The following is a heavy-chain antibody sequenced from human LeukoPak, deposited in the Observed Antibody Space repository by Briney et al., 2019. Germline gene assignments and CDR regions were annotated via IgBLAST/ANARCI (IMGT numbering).Heavy chain of an antibody. J-gene: IGHJ6*02. CDR3: ARDPFHYGSGSPHDMDL. Sequence: ASVKVSCKASGYTFTDYYMHWVRQAPGQGLEWMGWLNPKSGVTNYAQKFQGRVTMTRDASISIAYMELSSLRSDDTAVYYCARDPFHYGSGSPHDMDLWGQGTTVTVSS. D-gene: IGHD3-10*01. V-gene: IGHV1-2*02. CDR1: GYTFTDYY. CDR2: LNPKSGVT.